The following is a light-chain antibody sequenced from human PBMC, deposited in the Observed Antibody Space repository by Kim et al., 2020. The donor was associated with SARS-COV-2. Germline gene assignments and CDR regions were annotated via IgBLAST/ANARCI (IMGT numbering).Light chain of an antibody. CDR1: SLRTYY. V-gene: IGLV3-19*01. CDR2: DEH. CDR3: NSRDRSGHSFF. Sequence: SSELTQDPAVSVALGQTVRITCQGDSLRTYYASWYQQKPGQAPVLVIYDEHNRPSGIPDRFSASSSGNTASLTITGAQAEDEADYYCNSRDRSGHSFFFG. J-gene: IGLJ1*01.